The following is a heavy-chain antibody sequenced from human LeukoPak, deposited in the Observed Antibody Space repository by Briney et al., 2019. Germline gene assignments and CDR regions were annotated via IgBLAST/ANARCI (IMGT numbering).Heavy chain of an antibody. V-gene: IGHV1-69*01. J-gene: IGHJ4*02. CDR1: GGTFSSYA. CDR2: IIPIFGTA. D-gene: IGHD2-21*01. Sequence: SVKVSCKASGGTFSSYAISWVRQAPGQGLEWMGGIIPIFGTANYAQKFQGRVTITADESTSTAYMELSSLRSEDTAVYYCAREECIGGGDCSDGWGQGNLVTVSS. CDR3: AREECIGGGDCSDG.